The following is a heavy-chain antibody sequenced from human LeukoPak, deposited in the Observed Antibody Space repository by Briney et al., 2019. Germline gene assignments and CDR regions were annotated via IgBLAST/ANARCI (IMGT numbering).Heavy chain of an antibody. D-gene: IGHD6-13*01. CDR3: ARDHYSTPDY. Sequence: GGSPRLSCAASGFTFSIYWMHWVRQAPGKGLVWVSRIDSDGSSTTYADSVKGRFTISRDNAKNTLYLQMNSLRAEDTAVYYCARDHYSTPDYWGQGTLVTVSS. CDR2: IDSDGSST. J-gene: IGHJ4*02. CDR1: GFTFSIYW. V-gene: IGHV3-74*01.